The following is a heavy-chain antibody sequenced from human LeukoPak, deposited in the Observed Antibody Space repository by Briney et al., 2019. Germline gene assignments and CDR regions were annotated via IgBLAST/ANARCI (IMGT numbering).Heavy chain of an antibody. Sequence: TGGSLRLSCAASGFSFSSYWMNWVRQAPGKGLEWVANIKQDGSQKFYLDSVKGRFTISRDNGNNSLYLHMSRLRVEDTAVYYCARDLKGFNLWGQGALVTVSS. V-gene: IGHV3-7*04. CDR1: GFSFSSYW. J-gene: IGHJ5*02. CDR3: ARDLKGFNL. CDR2: IKQDGSQK.